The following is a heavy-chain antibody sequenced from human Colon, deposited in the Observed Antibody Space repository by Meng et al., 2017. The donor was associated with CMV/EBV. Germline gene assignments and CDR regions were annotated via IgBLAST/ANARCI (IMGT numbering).Heavy chain of an antibody. J-gene: IGHJ4*01. Sequence: VQLQESGPSLVTTSASLSLTGAVAGLSVRKDYWWTWVRQAPGKGLEWIGEVSQDGRTNSNPSLHSRLSMSVDKSKHQFSLNLRYVTAADTASYFCASSSGWWRIDYWGHGTLVTVSS. CDR1: GLSVRKDYW. V-gene: IGHV4-4*02. CDR2: VSQDGRT. CDR3: ASSSGWWRIDY. D-gene: IGHD6-19*01.